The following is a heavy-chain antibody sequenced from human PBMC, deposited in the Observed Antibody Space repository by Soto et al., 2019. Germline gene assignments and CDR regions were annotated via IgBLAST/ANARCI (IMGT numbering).Heavy chain of an antibody. Sequence: QVQLVESGGGLVKPGGSLRLSCAASGFTFRDYYMTWIRQAPGKGLEWVSYISSSGSGIYYPDSVKGRFTISRDNDKNSLYLQMSSLRAEDTAVYYCARAFSDAFDIWGQGTMVTVSS. CDR1: GFTFRDYY. J-gene: IGHJ3*02. CDR3: ARAFSDAFDI. V-gene: IGHV3-11*01. D-gene: IGHD3-16*01. CDR2: ISSSGSGI.